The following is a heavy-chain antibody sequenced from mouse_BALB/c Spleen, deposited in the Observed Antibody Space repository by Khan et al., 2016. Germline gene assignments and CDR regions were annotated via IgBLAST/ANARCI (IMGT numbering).Heavy chain of an antibody. J-gene: IGHJ4*01. V-gene: IGHV3-2*02. D-gene: IGHD2-3*01. CDR1: SYSITRDYA. CDR3: PSDGPSYAWDY. CDR2: IIYSGST. Sequence: EVQLQEPGLGLTKPSPSPSLTCTVTSYSITRDYAWNWIRYFPGNKLAWMGYIIYSGSTTYSPSLKSRISITRYTSKIQFFLQLNPVTSEDTAAYYCPSDGPSYAWDYWGQGTAVTGSS.